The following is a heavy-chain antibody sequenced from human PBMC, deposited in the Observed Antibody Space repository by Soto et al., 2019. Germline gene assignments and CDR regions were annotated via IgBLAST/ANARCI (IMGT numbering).Heavy chain of an antibody. J-gene: IGHJ6*04. Sequence: RLSGASSRYTVSISYIILSIKTPGKGLEWVSVIYSVGNTHYADSVKGRFTISRDNSKNTLYLQMNSLRAEDTAVYFCASAVRTYYYYGMAVWGKGTTVIVS. CDR3: ASAVRTYYYYGMAV. D-gene: IGHD4-17*01. CDR2: IYSVGNT. V-gene: IGHV3-66*01. CDR1: RYTVSISY.